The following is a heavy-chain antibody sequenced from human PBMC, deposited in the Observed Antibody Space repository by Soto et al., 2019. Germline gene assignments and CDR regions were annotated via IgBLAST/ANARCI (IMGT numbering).Heavy chain of an antibody. J-gene: IGHJ4*02. CDR1: GFTFSIYA. Sequence: GGSLRLSCAASGFTFSIYAMSWVRQAPGKGLEWVSAISGSGDNTYYADSMKGRFTISRDNSKNTLYLQMNSLRAEDTAVYYCVKSGGSGRTCCYWGQGTLVTVSS. V-gene: IGHV3-23*01. CDR2: ISGSGDNT. D-gene: IGHD6-19*01. CDR3: VKSGGSGRTCCY.